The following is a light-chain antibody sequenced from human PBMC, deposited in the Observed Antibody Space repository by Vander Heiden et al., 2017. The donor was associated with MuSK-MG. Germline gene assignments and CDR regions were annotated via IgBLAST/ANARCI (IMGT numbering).Light chain of an antibody. V-gene: IGKV4-1*01. CDR3: QQYYSLPAT. CDR1: QDVLYNSHNKNY. CDR2: WAS. Sequence: DVVMTQSPYSLVVSLGERATVTCKSSQDVLYNSHNKNYLSWYQQKAGQPPKLLIRWASIRESGVPERFSGSGPGTDFTLTISSLQAEDVAVYYCQQYYSLPATFGQGTKVEIK. J-gene: IGKJ2*01.